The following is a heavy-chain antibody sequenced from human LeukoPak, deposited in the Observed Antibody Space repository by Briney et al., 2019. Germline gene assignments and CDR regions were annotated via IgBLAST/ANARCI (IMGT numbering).Heavy chain of an antibody. CDR2: ISGSGGST. J-gene: IGHJ4*02. Sequence: GGSLRLSCAASGFTFSSYSMNWVRQAPGKGLEWVSAISGSGGSTYYADSVKGRFTISRDNSKNTLYLQMNSLRAEDTAVYYCAKADGDYDPFDYWGQGTLVTVSS. D-gene: IGHD4-17*01. CDR1: GFTFSSYS. V-gene: IGHV3-23*01. CDR3: AKADGDYDPFDY.